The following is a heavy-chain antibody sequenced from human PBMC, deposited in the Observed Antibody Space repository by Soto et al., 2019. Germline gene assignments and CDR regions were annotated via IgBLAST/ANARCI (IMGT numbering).Heavy chain of an antibody. J-gene: IGHJ5*02. CDR3: ARGSRVDP. V-gene: IGHV4-31*11. D-gene: IGHD1-26*01. Sequence: LTCAVYGTSINPGDCRISDKQHAVKGLEWIGHIYYTGSTYYNPSLKSRLNISLDTSKDQFSLQMESMTAADTAIYYCARGSRVDPMRQGTLVPVSS. CDR1: GTSINPGDC. CDR2: IYYTGST.